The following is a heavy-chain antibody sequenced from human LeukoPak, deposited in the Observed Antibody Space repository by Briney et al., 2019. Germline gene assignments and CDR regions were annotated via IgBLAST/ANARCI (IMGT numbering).Heavy chain of an antibody. CDR3: ARDKAGVIRYFDL. CDR1: GVSISSYY. V-gene: IGHV4-59*01. D-gene: IGHD3-10*01. CDR2: IYYSGST. Sequence: SETLSLTCTVSGVSISSYYWSWIRQPPGKGLEWIGYIYYSGSTNYNPSLKSRVTISVDTSKNQLSLKLSSVTAADTAVYYCARDKAGVIRYFDLWGRGTLVTVSS. J-gene: IGHJ2*01.